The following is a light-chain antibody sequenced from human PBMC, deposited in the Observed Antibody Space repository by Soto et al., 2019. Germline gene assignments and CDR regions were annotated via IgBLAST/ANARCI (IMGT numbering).Light chain of an antibody. J-gene: IGKJ1*01. Sequence: EIVLTQSPGTLSLSPGERATLSCRASQSVGTYLAWYQQKPGQAPRLLIYDASNRATGIAPRFRGSGSGTEFTLTINSLQSEDFAVYYCQQYDDWPPWTFGQGTKV. CDR2: DAS. CDR1: QSVGTY. CDR3: QQYDDWPPWT. V-gene: IGKV3D-15*01.